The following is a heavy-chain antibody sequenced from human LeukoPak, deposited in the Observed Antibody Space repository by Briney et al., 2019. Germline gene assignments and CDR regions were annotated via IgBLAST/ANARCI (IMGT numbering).Heavy chain of an antibody. CDR1: GGSISSYY. J-gene: IGHJ3*02. CDR3: ARDRSNYGHAFDI. CDR2: IYYSGST. D-gene: IGHD4-17*01. Sequence: PSETLSLTCTVSGGSISSYYWSWIRQPPGKGLEWIGYIYYSGSTNYNPSLKSRVTIPVDTSKNQFSLKLSSVTAADTAVYYCARDRSNYGHAFDIWGQGTMVTVSS. V-gene: IGHV4-59*01.